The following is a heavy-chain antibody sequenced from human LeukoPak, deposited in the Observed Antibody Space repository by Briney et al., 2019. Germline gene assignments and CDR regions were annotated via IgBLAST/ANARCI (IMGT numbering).Heavy chain of an antibody. CDR1: GGSISSYY. V-gene: IGHV4-59*01. CDR3: ARGSTGTANFAY. CDR2: IYYSGST. J-gene: IGHJ4*02. Sequence: SETLSLTCTVSGGSISSYYWSWIRQPPGKGLEWIGYIYYSGSTNYNPSLKSRVTISVDTSKNQFSLKLSSVTAADTAVYYWARGSTGTANFAYWGQGTLVTVSS. D-gene: IGHD1-1*01.